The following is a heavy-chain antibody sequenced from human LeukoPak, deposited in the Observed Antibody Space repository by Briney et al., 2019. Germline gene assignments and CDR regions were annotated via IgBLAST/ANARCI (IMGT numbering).Heavy chain of an antibody. J-gene: IGHJ6*02. Sequence: SETLSLTCAVYGGSFSGYYWSWIRQPPGKGLEWIGEINHSGSTNYNPSLKSRVTISVDTSKNRFSLKLSSVTAADTAVYYCARGPHKVTTPNLYYYYGMDVWGQGTTVTVSS. D-gene: IGHD4-17*01. CDR2: INHSGST. CDR1: GGSFSGYY. V-gene: IGHV4-34*01. CDR3: ARGPHKVTTPNLYYYYGMDV.